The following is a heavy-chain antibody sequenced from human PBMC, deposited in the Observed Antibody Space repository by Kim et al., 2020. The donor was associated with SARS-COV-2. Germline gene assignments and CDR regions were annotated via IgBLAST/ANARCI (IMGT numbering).Heavy chain of an antibody. CDR3: ARDQYSSGPYPAFDI. Sequence: GGSLRLSCAASGFTVSNSYMNWVRQAPGKGLEGVSVIYSGGSTQYADSVKGRFTISRDNSKNTVYLQMNSLRAEDTAIYYCARDQYSSGPYPAFDIWGQGTLVTVSS. V-gene: IGHV3-53*01. J-gene: IGHJ3*02. D-gene: IGHD6-19*01. CDR1: GFTVSNSY. CDR2: IYSGGST.